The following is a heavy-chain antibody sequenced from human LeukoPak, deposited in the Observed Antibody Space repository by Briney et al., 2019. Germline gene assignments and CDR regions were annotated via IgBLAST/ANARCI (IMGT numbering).Heavy chain of an antibody. D-gene: IGHD5-12*01. J-gene: IGHJ4*02. V-gene: IGHV3-7*03. CDR3: AKDLGIVAT. CDR2: INPDGSET. Sequence: GGSLRLSCAASGFAFSRSWMTWVRQGPGKGLEWVANINPDGSETYYMGSVKGRFTISRDNTDNSLYLQGNSLRAEDTAVYYCAKDLGIVATWGQGTLVTVSS. CDR1: GFAFSRSW.